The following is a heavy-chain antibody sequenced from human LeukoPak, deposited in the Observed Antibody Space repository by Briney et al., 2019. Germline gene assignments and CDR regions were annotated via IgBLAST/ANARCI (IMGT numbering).Heavy chain of an antibody. D-gene: IGHD2-15*01. J-gene: IGHJ4*02. CDR2: IYYSGST. Sequence: PSETLSLTCSVSGDSINTSSYFWGWIRQPPGKGLEWIGSIYYSGSTYYNPSLKSRVTISVDTSKNQFSLKLSSVTAADTAVYYCARECSDSSRGICNYWGQGTLVTVSS. CDR1: GDSINTSSYF. CDR3: ARECSDSSRGICNY. V-gene: IGHV4-39*07.